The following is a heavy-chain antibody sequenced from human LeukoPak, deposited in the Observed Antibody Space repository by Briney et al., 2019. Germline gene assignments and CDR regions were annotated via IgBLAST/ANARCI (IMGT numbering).Heavy chain of an antibody. CDR3: ARDGWLPPLDY. J-gene: IGHJ4*02. Sequence: SETLSLTCTVSGGSISSYYWSWIRQPPGKGLEWIGYIYYSGSTNYNPSLKSRVTISVDTSKNQFSLKLSSVTAADTAVYYCARDGWLPPLDYWGQGTLVTVSS. CDR1: GGSISSYY. CDR2: IYYSGST. D-gene: IGHD5-18*01. V-gene: IGHV4-59*12.